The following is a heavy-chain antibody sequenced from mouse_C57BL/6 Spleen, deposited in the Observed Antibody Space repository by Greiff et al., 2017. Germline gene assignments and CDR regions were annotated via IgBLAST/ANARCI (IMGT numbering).Heavy chain of an antibody. CDR3: ARDPRYFDV. CDR2: IYPGDGDT. J-gene: IGHJ1*03. Sequence: QVQLQQSGPELVKPGASVKISCKTSGYAFSSSWMNWVKQRPGKGLEWIGRIYPGDGDTNYNGKFKGKATLTADKSSSSAYMQLSSLTSEDSAVYFCARDPRYFDVWGTGTTVTVSS. CDR1: GYAFSSSW. V-gene: IGHV1-82*01.